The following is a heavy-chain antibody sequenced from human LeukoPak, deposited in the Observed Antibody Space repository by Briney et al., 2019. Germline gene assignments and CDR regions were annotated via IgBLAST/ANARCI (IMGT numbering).Heavy chain of an antibody. CDR2: ISSSSSTI. V-gene: IGHV3-48*02. D-gene: IGHD1-14*01. J-gene: IGHJ4*02. CDR1: GFTFTSYS. Sequence: PGGSLILSCASSGFTFTSYSMNWVRQAPGKGLEWVSYISSSSSTIYYADSVKGRFTISRDNAKNTLYLQMNSLRDEDTAVYYCATIFDYWGQGTLVTVSS. CDR3: ATIFDY.